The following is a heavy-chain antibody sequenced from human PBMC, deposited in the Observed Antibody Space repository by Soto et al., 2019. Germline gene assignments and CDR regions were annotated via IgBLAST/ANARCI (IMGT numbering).Heavy chain of an antibody. J-gene: IGHJ5*02. V-gene: IGHV4-34*01. CDR1: GGSFSGYY. D-gene: IGHD3-10*01. Sequence: SETLSLTCAVYGGSFSGYYWSWIRQPPGKGLEWIGEINHSGSTNYNPSLKSRVTISVDTSKNRFSLKLSSVTAADTAVYYCARGSGITMVRGDTGWFDPWGQGTLVTVSS. CDR3: ARGSGITMVRGDTGWFDP. CDR2: INHSGST.